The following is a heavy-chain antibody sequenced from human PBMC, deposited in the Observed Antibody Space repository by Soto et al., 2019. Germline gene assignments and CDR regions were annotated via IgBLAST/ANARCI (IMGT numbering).Heavy chain of an antibody. D-gene: IGHD1-1*01. Sequence: QVQVQQWGAGLLKPSETLSLTCAVYGGSFSENHWSWIRQPPGKGLEWIGEIQNTGGTNYSPSLKSRVTISVDRSKNQLSLSLTSVSAAVTAVYYCARSRNLDVWGQGTTVIVSS. J-gene: IGHJ6*02. CDR2: IQNTGGT. CDR3: ARSRNLDV. V-gene: IGHV4-34*01. CDR1: GGSFSENH.